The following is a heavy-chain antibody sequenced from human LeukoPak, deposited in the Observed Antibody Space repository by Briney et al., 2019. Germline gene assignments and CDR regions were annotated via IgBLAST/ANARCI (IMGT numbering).Heavy chain of an antibody. J-gene: IGHJ4*02. CDR3: ARGIVGATTGD. CDR2: INPNSGGT. D-gene: IGHD1-26*01. Sequence: VASVKVSCKASGYTFTGYYMHWVRQAPGQGLEWLGWINPNSGGTNYAQKFQGRVTMTRDTPISTAYMELSRLRSDDTAVYYCARGIVGATTGDWGQGTLVTVSS. V-gene: IGHV1-2*02. CDR1: GYTFTGYY.